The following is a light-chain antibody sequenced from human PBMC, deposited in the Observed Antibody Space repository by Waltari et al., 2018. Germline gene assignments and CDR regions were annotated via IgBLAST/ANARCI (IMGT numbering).Light chain of an antibody. CDR1: QSVGGT. CDR3: QHYVRLPVT. CDR2: GAS. J-gene: IGKJ1*01. Sequence: DIVLTQSPGTLSLSPGERATLSCWVSQSVGGTLAWYQQKPGQAPRLLIYGASSRATGIPARFSGSGSGTVFSLSISRLEPEDFAVYYCQHYVRLPVTFGQGTKVEIK. V-gene: IGKV3-20*01.